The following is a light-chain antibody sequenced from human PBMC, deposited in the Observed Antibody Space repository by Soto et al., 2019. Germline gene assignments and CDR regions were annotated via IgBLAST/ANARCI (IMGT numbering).Light chain of an antibody. V-gene: IGLV2-8*01. CDR3: SSYAGSMNLI. J-gene: IGLJ2*01. CDR2: EVS. Sequence: QSALTQPPSASGSPGQSVTISCTGSSSDVGGHNHVSWYQQHPGKAPKLMIYEVSKRPSGVPDRFSGSKSVNTASLTVSGLRAEDEADYYCSSYAGSMNLIFGGGTKLTV. CDR1: SSDVGGHNH.